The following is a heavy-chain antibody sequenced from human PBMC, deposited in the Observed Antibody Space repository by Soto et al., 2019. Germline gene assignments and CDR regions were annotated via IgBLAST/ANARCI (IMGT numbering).Heavy chain of an antibody. CDR2: INPNSGGT. CDR1: GYTFTGYY. V-gene: IGHV1-2*04. J-gene: IGHJ6*03. Sequence: ASVKVSCKASGYTFTGYYMHWVRQAPGQGLEWMGWINPNSGGTNYAQKFQGWVTMTRDTSISTAYMELSRLRSDDTAVYYCARGNETGTNFYYYMDVWGKGTTVTVSS. D-gene: IGHD1-7*01. CDR3: ARGNETGTNFYYYMDV.